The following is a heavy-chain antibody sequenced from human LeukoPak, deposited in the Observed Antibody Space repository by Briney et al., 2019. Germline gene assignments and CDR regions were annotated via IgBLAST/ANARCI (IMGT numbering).Heavy chain of an antibody. CDR1: GFTFSNAW. V-gene: IGHV3-15*01. J-gene: IGHJ6*02. D-gene: IGHD3-3*01. CDR2: IKSKTDGGTT. Sequence: GGSLRLSCAASGFTFSNAWMSWVRQPPGKGLEWVGCIKSKTDGGTTDYAAPVKGRFTISRDDSKNTLYLQMNSLKTEDTAVYYCTTDRVLAGYYYGMDVWGQGTTVTVSS. CDR3: TTDRVLAGYYYGMDV.